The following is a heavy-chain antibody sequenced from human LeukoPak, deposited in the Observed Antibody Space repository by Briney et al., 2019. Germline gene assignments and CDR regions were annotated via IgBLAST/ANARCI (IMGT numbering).Heavy chain of an antibody. J-gene: IGHJ6*03. D-gene: IGHD6-13*01. CDR2: INPNSGGT. CDR1: GYTFTVYY. V-gene: IGHV1-2*02. Sequence: ASVKVSCKASGYTFTVYYMHWVRQAPGQGLEWMGWINPNSGGTNYAQKFQGRVTMTRDTSISTAYVELSRLRSDDTAVYYCARDSRWYYYMDVWGKGTTVTVSS. CDR3: ARDSRWYYYMDV.